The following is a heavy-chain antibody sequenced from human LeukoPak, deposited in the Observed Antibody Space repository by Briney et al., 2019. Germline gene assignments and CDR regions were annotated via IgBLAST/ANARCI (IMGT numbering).Heavy chain of an antibody. CDR3: ASRDPSAIDY. CDR1: GGSISSSSYY. Sequence: PSETLSLTCTVSGGSISSSSYYWGWTRQPPGKGLEWIGSIYYSGSTYYNPSLKSRVTISVDTSKNQFSLKLSSVTAADTAVYYCASRDPSAIDYWGQGTLVTVSS. J-gene: IGHJ4*02. CDR2: IYYSGST. V-gene: IGHV4-39*01.